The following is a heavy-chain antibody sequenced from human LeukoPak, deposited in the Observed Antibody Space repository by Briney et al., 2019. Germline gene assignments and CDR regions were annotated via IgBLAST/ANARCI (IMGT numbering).Heavy chain of an antibody. CDR2: IYYSGST. V-gene: IGHV4-39*07. D-gene: IGHD4/OR15-4a*01. CDR1: GGSISSSSYY. Sequence: SETLSLTCTVSGGSISSSSYYWGWIRQPPGKGLEWIGSIYYSGSTYYNPSLKSRVTISVDTSKNQFSLKLSSVTAADTPVYYCARRAGAYSHPYAYWGQGTLVTVSS. CDR3: ARRAGAYSHPYAY. J-gene: IGHJ4*02.